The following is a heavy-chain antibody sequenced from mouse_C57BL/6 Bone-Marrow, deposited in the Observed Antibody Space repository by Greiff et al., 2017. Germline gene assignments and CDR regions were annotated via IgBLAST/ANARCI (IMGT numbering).Heavy chain of an antibody. CDR2: INPNNGGT. V-gene: IGHV1-18*01. Sequence: EVKVVESGPELVKPGASVKIPCKASGYTFTDYNMDWVKQSHGKSLEWIGDINPNNGGTIYNQKFKGKATLTVDKSSSTAYMELRSLTSEDTAVYYCARPSYGFAYWGQGTLVTVSA. J-gene: IGHJ3*01. CDR3: ARPSYGFAY. CDR1: GYTFTDYN. D-gene: IGHD1-1*01.